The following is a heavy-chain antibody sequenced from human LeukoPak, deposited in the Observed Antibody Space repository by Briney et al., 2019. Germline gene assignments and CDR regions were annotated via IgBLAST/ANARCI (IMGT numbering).Heavy chain of an antibody. CDR2: IIPIFGTA. D-gene: IGHD6-19*01. CDR3: VVGAVAGTTYFDY. CDR1: GGTFSGYA. V-gene: IGHV1-69*05. Sequence: SVKVSCKASGGTFSGYAISWVRQAPGQGLEWMGRIIPIFGTANYAQKFQGRVTITTDESTSTAYMELSSLRSEDTAVYYCVVGAVAGTTYFDYWGQGTLVTVSS. J-gene: IGHJ4*02.